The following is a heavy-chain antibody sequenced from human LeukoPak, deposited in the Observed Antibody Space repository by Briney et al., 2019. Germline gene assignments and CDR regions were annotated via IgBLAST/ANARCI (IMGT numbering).Heavy chain of an antibody. D-gene: IGHD2-15*01. J-gene: IGHJ6*02. CDR2: IYYSGST. Sequence: SETLSLTCTVSGGSISSSSYYWGWIRQPPGKGLEWIGSIYYSGSTYYNPSLKSRVTISVDTSKNQFSLKLSSVTAADTAVYYCARVRCSGGSCYSGDYYYGMDVWGQGTTVTVSS. CDR1: GGSISSSSYY. CDR3: ARVRCSGGSCYSGDYYYGMDV. V-gene: IGHV4-39*07.